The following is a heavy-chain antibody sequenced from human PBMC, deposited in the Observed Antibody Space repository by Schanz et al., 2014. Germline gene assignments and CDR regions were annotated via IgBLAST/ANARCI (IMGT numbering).Heavy chain of an antibody. D-gene: IGHD5-12*01. J-gene: IGHJ6*02. CDR2: ISWGGSTT. Sequence: EVQLLESGGGLVQPGGSLRLSCAASGFTFGTFWMSWVRQAPGKGLEGISYISWGGSTTYYADSVKGRFTISRDDAKSSLYLQMNSLRDGDTAVYYCARTYSGSKLGYGMDVWGQGTTVTVSS. V-gene: IGHV3-48*02. CDR3: ARTYSGSKLGYGMDV. CDR1: GFTFGTFW.